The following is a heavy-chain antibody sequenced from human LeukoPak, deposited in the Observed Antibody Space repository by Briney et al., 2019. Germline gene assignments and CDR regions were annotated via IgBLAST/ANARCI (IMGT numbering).Heavy chain of an antibody. D-gene: IGHD2-8*01. CDR2: IYAGGTT. CDR3: AKRGGPLDARAFHI. Sequence: PGGSLRLSCAASGFTVSSNYMSWVRQAPGKGLEWVSVIYAGGTTYYADSVKGRFTISRDNSKNTLFLQVNSLRAEDTAVYYCAKRGGPLDARAFHIWGQGTMVSVSS. CDR1: GFTVSSNY. J-gene: IGHJ3*02. V-gene: IGHV3-53*01.